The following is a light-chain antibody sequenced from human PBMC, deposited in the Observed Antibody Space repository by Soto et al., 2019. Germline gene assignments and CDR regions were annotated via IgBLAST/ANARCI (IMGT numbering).Light chain of an antibody. V-gene: IGKV3-20*01. CDR3: QQYASSLT. CDR2: GAS. CDR1: QSVDSAF. Sequence: EIVLTQSPGSLSLSLGERATLSCRASQSVDSAFFAWYQQKPGQPPRLLMYGASRRATGIPERFSGSGSGTYFTLTISRLEPEDFAVYYCQQYASSLTFGQGTKVEI. J-gene: IGKJ1*01.